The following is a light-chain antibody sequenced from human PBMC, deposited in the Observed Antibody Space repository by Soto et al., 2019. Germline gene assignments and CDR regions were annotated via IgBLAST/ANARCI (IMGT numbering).Light chain of an antibody. CDR1: QTISTN. V-gene: IGKV3-15*01. CDR2: SAS. J-gene: IGKJ2*01. Sequence: EVVMTQSPVTLSVSPGESAALSCRASQTISTNLAWYPLKPGQAPRLLIYSASSRATGLPASFSGSGSGTEFTLTISSLESEDLGVYYCQQYNQWPNTSGQGTRLEMK. CDR3: QQYNQWPNT.